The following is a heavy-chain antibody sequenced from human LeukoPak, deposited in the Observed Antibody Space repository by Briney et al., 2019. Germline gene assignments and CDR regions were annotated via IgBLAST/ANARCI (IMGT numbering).Heavy chain of an antibody. CDR3: AKDLGMIVVQSYFDY. J-gene: IGHJ4*02. D-gene: IGHD3-22*01. V-gene: IGHV3-33*06. Sequence: QPGRSLRLSCVASGFTFSTYGMHWVRQAPGKGLEWVAVIWYDGSKKFHAESVKGRFTISRDDSKNTLNLQMNSLRAEDTAVYYCAKDLGMIVVQSYFDYWGQGTLVTVSS. CDR1: GFTFSTYG. CDR2: IWYDGSKK.